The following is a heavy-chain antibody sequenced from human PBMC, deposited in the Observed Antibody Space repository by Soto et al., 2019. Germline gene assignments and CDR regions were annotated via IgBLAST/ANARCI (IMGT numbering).Heavy chain of an antibody. J-gene: IGHJ5*02. CDR1: GCTFSSYT. Sequence: GASVKVSCKASGCTFSSYTISWVRQAPGQGLEWMGRIIPILGIANYAQKFQGRVTITADKSTSTAYMELSSLRSEDTAVYYCARDRGCSSTSCPPFDPWGRGTLVTVSS. V-gene: IGHV1-69*04. D-gene: IGHD2-2*01. CDR2: IIPILGIA. CDR3: ARDRGCSSTSCPPFDP.